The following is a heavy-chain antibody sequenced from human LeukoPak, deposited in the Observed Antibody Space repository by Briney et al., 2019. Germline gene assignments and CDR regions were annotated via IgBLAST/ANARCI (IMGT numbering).Heavy chain of an antibody. CDR2: INPSGGST. Sequence: ASMKVSCKASGYTFTSYYMHWVRQAPGQGLEWMGIINPSGGSTSYAQKFQGRVTMTRDTSTSTVYMELSSLRSEDTAVYYCARDCLPAAYGGWFDPWGQGTLSPSPQ. D-gene: IGHD2-2*01. CDR3: ARDCLPAAYGGWFDP. J-gene: IGHJ5*02. CDR1: GYTFTSYY. V-gene: IGHV1-46*01.